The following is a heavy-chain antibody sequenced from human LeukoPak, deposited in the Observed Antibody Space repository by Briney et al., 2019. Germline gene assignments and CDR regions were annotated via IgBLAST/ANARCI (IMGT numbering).Heavy chain of an antibody. Sequence: AASVKVSCKASGYTFTSYGISWVRQAPGQGLEWMGWISAYNGNTNYAQKLQGRVTMTTDTSTSTAYMELRSLGSDDTAVYYCVGGNSGIHDYWGQGTLVTVSS. CDR2: ISAYNGNT. CDR3: VGGNSGIHDY. CDR1: GYTFTSYG. V-gene: IGHV1-18*01. J-gene: IGHJ4*02. D-gene: IGHD4-23*01.